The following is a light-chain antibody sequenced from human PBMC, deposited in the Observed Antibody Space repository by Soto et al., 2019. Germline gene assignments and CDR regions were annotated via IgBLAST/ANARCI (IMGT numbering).Light chain of an antibody. CDR2: TDY. V-gene: IGLV1-44*01. CDR3: AAWDDSLGGLV. Sequence: QSVLTQPPSTSGTPGQRVTISCSGSSSNVGINAVHWYQQFPGTAPRLLIDTDYQRPSGVPGRFSGSKSGTSASLAISGLQSEDEADYYCAAWDDSLGGLVFGGGTKLTVL. J-gene: IGLJ2*01. CDR1: SSNVGINA.